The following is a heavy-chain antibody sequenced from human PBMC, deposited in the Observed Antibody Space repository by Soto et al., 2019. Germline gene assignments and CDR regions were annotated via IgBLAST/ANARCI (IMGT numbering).Heavy chain of an antibody. Sequence: GGSLRLSCAASGFTFDDYAMHWVRQAPGKGLEWVSSISWNSGTIAYADSVKGRFTISRDNAKNSLYLQMNSLGAEDTALYYCTKGQNWNVRTAFDIWGPGTVVTVSS. CDR3: TKGQNWNVRTAFDI. V-gene: IGHV3-9*01. J-gene: IGHJ3*02. D-gene: IGHD1-1*01. CDR1: GFTFDDYA. CDR2: ISWNSGTI.